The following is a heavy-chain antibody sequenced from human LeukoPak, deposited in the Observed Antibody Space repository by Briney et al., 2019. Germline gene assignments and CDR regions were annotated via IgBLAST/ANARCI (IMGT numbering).Heavy chain of an antibody. V-gene: IGHV4-38-2*01. D-gene: IGHD3-10*01. CDR2: IYHSGSA. CDR3: ARRTMVRGVIRNRTQYYFDY. CDR1: GYSISSGYY. Sequence: PSETLSLTCGVSGYSISSGYYCGWIRQPPGKGLEWIASIYHSGSAYYNPSLKSRVTISVDASKNQCTLKLSSVTAADTAVYYCARRTMVRGVIRNRTQYYFDYWGQGTLVTVSS. J-gene: IGHJ4*02.